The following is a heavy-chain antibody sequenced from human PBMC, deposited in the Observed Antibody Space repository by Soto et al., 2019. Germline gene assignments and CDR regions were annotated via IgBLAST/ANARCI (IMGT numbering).Heavy chain of an antibody. CDR2: IKQDGSEK. CDR1: GFTFSSYW. V-gene: IGHV3-7*01. CDR3: ARAADCSGGSCYAINYYYYYGMDL. J-gene: IGHJ6*02. Sequence: EVQLVESGGGLVQPGGSLRLSCAASGFTFSSYWMSWVRQAPGKGLEWVANIKQDGSEKYDVDSVKGRFTISRDNAKNSLYLQMNSLRAEDTAVYYCARAADCSGGSCYAINYYYYYGMDLWGQGNTVTVSS. D-gene: IGHD2-15*01.